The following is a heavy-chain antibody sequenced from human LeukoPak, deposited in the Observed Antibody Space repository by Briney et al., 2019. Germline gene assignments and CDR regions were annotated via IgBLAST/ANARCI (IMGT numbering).Heavy chain of an antibody. Sequence: SETLSLTCAVYGGSFSGYFWSWIRQPAGKGLEWIGRMSTSGSTNYNPSLKSRVTISVDTSKNQFSLKLSSVTAADAAVYYCARYSGGGYGRYYFDYWGQGTLVTVS. J-gene: IGHJ4*02. CDR1: GGSFSGYF. CDR2: MSTSGST. V-gene: IGHV4-59*10. D-gene: IGHD6-13*01. CDR3: ARYSGGGYGRYYFDY.